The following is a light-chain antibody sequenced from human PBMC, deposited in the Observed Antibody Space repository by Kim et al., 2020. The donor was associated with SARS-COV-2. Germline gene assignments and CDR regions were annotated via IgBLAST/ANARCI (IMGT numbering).Light chain of an antibody. J-gene: IGLJ2*01. CDR1: SGHSSYA. Sequence: ASDKLTCTLSSGHSSYAIAWHPQQPEKGPRYLMKLNSDGSHSKGDGIPDRFSGSSSGAERYLTISSLQSEDEADYYCQTWGTGIVVFGGGTQLTVL. V-gene: IGLV4-69*01. CDR2: LNSDGSH. CDR3: QTWGTGIVV.